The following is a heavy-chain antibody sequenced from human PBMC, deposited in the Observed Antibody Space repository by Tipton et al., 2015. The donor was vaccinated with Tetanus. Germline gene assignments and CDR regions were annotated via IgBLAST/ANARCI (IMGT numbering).Heavy chain of an antibody. CDR2: VYSSGST. CDR3: ARDFRERSGTYYSYYYTMDV. J-gene: IGHJ6*02. V-gene: IGHV4-4*07. CDR1: GGSLNTFY. Sequence: TLSLTCTVSGGSLNTFYWNWIRQPAGKGLEWIGRVYSSGSTNYNPSLKSRVTMSIDASKNHFSLGLTSVTAADTAVYYCARDFRERSGTYYSYYYTMDVWGQGTTVTVSS. D-gene: IGHD1-26*01.